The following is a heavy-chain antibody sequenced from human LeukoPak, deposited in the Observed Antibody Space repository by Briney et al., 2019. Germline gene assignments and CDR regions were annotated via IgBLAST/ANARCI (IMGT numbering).Heavy chain of an antibody. J-gene: IGHJ5*02. Sequence: SQTLSLTCTVSGGSISSGSYYWSWIRQPAGKGLEWIGRIYTSGSTNYNRSLKSRVTISVDTSKNQFSLKLSSVTAADTAVYYCARATLARAAAIYWFDPWGQGTLVTVSS. D-gene: IGHD2-2*02. CDR2: IYTSGST. V-gene: IGHV4-61*02. CDR1: GGSISSGSYY. CDR3: ARATLARAAAIYWFDP.